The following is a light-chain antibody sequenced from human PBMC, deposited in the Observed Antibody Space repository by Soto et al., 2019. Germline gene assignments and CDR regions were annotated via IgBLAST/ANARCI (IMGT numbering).Light chain of an antibody. CDR1: SCDVGSYIF. J-gene: IGLJ1*01. V-gene: IGLV2-23*01. CDR2: EGS. CDR3: CSYAGSSTYV. Sequence: QSVLTQPASVSGSPGQSISISCTGTSCDVGSYIFVSWFQQHPGKAPKLMIYEGSKRPSGVSNRFSGSKSGNTASLTISGLQAEDETDYYCCSYAGSSTYVFGTGTKVTVL.